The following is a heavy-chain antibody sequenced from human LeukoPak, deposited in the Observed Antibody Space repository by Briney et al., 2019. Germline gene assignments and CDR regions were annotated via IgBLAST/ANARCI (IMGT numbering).Heavy chain of an antibody. CDR1: GYTFTSYD. Sequence: ASVKVSCKASGYTFTSYDINWVRQATAQGLEWMGWTNPNSGHTGYAQKFQGRLTITRDTSISTAYMELSSLRSEDTAVYYCARVAGSIDYWGQGTPVTVSS. V-gene: IGHV1-8*01. J-gene: IGHJ4*02. CDR2: TNPNSGHT. D-gene: IGHD6-19*01. CDR3: ARVAGSIDY.